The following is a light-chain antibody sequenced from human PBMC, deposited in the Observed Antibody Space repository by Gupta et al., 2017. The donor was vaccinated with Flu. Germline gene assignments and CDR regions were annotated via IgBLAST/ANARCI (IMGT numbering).Light chain of an antibody. J-gene: IGLJ3*02. CDR3: TSDASSTTQV. CDR2: EVN. V-gene: IGLV2-14*01. CDR1: SSDVVTYNY. Sequence: QSGLTQPASVSGSPGQSITISCTGVSSDVVTYNYVSWYQHHPGKAPKLILYEVNKRPSGVSTRFSGSKSGNTASLTISGRQADDEADYYCTSDASSTTQVFGGGTKVTVL.